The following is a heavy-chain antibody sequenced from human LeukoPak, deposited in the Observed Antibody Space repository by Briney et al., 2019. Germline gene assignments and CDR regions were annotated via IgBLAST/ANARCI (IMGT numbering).Heavy chain of an antibody. J-gene: IGHJ4*02. CDR3: TRLRQDYYDSSGYPNIFDY. D-gene: IGHD3-22*01. CDR2: IRSKAYGGTT. V-gene: IGHV3-49*03. CDR1: GFTFGDYA. Sequence: GGSLRLSCTASGFTFGDYAMSWFRQAPGKGLEWVGFIRSKAYGGTTEYAASVKGRFTISRDDSKSIAYLQMDSLKTEDTAVYYCTRLRQDYYDSSGYPNIFDYWGQGTLVXVSS.